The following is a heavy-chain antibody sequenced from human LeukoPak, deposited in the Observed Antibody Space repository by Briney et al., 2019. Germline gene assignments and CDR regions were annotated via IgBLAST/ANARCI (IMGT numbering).Heavy chain of an antibody. J-gene: IGHJ4*02. CDR2: INPSGGST. Sequence: ASVKVSCKASGYTFTSYYMHWVRQAPGQGLERMGIINPSGGSTSYAQKFQGRVTMTRDMSTSTVYMELSSLRSEDTAVYYCARDYCTNGVCSVFDYWGQGTLVTVSS. D-gene: IGHD2-8*01. V-gene: IGHV1-46*01. CDR3: ARDYCTNGVCSVFDY. CDR1: GYTFTSYY.